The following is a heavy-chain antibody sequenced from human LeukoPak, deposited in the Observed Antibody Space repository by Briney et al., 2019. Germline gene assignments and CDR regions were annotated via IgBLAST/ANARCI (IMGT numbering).Heavy chain of an antibody. CDR1: GGSFSGYY. J-gene: IGHJ4*02. D-gene: IGHD6-19*01. CDR2: INHSGST. CDR3: ARDYSSGWYRDY. V-gene: IGHV4-34*01. Sequence: PSETLSLTCAVYGGSFSGYYWSWIRQPPGKGLEWIGEINHSGSTNYNPSLKSRVTISVDTSKNQFSLKLSSVTAADTAVYYCARDYSSGWYRDYWGQGTLVTVSS.